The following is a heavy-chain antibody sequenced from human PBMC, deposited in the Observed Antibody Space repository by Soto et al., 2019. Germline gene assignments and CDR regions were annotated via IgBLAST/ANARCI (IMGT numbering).Heavy chain of an antibody. Sequence: SETLSLTCAVYGGSISSGGYSWTCFRQQKGKGLEWIGYIYHSRSTYYNPSLKSRVTISVDRSKNHFSLKLSSVTAADRAVYYCAMQRGLSGCHSICFDSWGQGXLLTVS. D-gene: IGHD5-12*01. J-gene: IGHJ5*01. CDR3: AMQRGLSGCHSICFDS. CDR1: GGSISSGGYS. CDR2: IYHSRST. V-gene: IGHV4-30-2*01.